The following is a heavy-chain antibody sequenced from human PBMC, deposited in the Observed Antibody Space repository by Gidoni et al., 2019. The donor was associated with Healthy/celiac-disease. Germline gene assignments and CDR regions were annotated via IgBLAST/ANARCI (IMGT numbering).Heavy chain of an antibody. CDR2: IYHSGST. Sequence: QLQLQDSGSGMVQPSHTLSLTCAVSGGSIGSGGSSWSWIRQPPGKGLEWIGYIYHSGSTYYNPSLKSRVTISVDRCKNQFSLKLSSVTAADTAVYYWAREGTARNGYTSAFDYWGQGTLVTVSS. CDR1: GGSIGSGGSS. CDR3: AREGTARNGYTSAFDY. D-gene: IGHD5-12*01. J-gene: IGHJ4*02. V-gene: IGHV4-30-2*01.